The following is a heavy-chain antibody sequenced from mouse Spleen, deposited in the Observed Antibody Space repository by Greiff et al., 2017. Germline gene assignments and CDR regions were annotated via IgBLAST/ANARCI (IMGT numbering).Heavy chain of an antibody. CDR3: ARRGFVTTGWDY. D-gene: IGHD1-1*01. J-gene: IGHJ2*01. CDR2: ISSGGGNT. V-gene: IGHV5-9-3*01. Sequence: EVQLVESGGGLVKLGGSLKLSCAASGFTFSSYAMSWVRQTPEKRLEWVATISSGGGNTYYPDSVKGRFTISRDNAKNTLYLQMSSLKSEDTAMYYCARRGFVTTGWDYWGQGTTLPVSS. CDR1: GFTFSSYA.